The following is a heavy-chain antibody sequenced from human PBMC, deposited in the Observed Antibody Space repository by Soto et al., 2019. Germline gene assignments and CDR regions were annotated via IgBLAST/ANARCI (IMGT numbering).Heavy chain of an antibody. D-gene: IGHD2-15*01. CDR2: IGTAGDT. CDR1: GFTFSSYD. CDR3: ATSSYCSGGSCYPIHDAFDI. V-gene: IGHV3-13*01. Sequence: EVQLVESGGSLVQPGGSLRLSCAASGFTFSSYDMHWVRQATGKGLEWVSAIGTAGDTYYPGSVKGRFTISRENAKNSLNLQMNSLRAEDTAVYYCATSSYCSGGSCYPIHDAFDIWGQGTMVTVSS. J-gene: IGHJ3*02.